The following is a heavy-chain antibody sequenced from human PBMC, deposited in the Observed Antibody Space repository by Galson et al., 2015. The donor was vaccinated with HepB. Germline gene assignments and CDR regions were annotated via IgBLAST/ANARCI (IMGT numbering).Heavy chain of an antibody. Sequence: PALVKPTQTLTLTCAFSGFSLRTSGMFVSWIRQPPGKALEWVARIDWDDYKYYTPSLKTRPTISKDTSENQVVLTMTNMDPVDTATYYCARESATMGYTYGGRFDSWGQGILVTVSS. D-gene: IGHD5-18*01. V-gene: IGHV2-70*11. J-gene: IGHJ5*01. CDR2: IDWDDYK. CDR3: ARESATMGYTYGGRFDS. CDR1: GFSLRTSGMF.